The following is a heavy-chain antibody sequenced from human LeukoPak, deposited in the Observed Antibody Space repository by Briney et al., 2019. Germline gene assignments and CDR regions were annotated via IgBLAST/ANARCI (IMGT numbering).Heavy chain of an antibody. Sequence: GGSLRLSCTASGFTFSAYAMMWVRQAPGKGPEWVSAIRGGGTSEFYADSVKGRFRISRDNSKDTLFLRMNSLRAEDTAVYYCARDPNGDYIGAFDMWGPGTMVTVSS. J-gene: IGHJ3*02. CDR1: GFTFSAYA. D-gene: IGHD4-17*01. V-gene: IGHV3-23*01. CDR2: IRGGGTSE. CDR3: ARDPNGDYIGAFDM.